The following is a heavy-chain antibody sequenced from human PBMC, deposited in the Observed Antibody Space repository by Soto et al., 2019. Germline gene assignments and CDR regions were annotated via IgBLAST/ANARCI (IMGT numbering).Heavy chain of an antibody. D-gene: IGHD2-15*01. CDR2: IYYSGST. J-gene: IGHJ4*02. CDR3: ARDRTNCSGGSCYSD. CDR1: GGSIGNSY. V-gene: IGHV4-59*01. Sequence: TSETLSLTCTVSGGSIGNSYWSWIRQPPGKGLEWIGYIYYSGSTNYNPSLKSRVTISVDTSKNQFSLKLSSVTAADTAVYYCARDRTNCSGGSCYSDWGQGTLVTVSS.